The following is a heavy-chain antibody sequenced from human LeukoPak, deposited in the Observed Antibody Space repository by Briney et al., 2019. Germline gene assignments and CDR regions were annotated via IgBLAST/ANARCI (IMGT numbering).Heavy chain of an antibody. CDR3: ARLSEELEAHFDF. CDR2: IYGGDSET. Sequence: GESLKISCKGSGYRFNSYWIGWVRQMPGKGLEWMGVIYGGDSETRYSPSFQGHVTISADKSISTAYLQWSSLTASDTAMYYCARLSEELEAHFDFWGQGTPVTVSS. D-gene: IGHD6-13*01. V-gene: IGHV5-51*01. CDR1: GYRFNSYW. J-gene: IGHJ4*02.